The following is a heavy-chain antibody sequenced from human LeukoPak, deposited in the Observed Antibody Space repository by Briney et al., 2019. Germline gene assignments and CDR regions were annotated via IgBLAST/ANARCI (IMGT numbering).Heavy chain of an antibody. CDR3: ARDTGKTDPYYSDY. CDR1: GFTFSSYA. D-gene: IGHD2-8*02. Sequence: GRSLRLSCAASGFTFSSYAMHWVRQAPGKGLEWVAVISYDGSNKYYADSVKGRFTISRDNSKNTLYLQMNSLRAEDTAVYYCARDTGKTDPYYSDYWGQGTLVTVSS. V-gene: IGHV3-30-3*01. J-gene: IGHJ4*02. CDR2: ISYDGSNK.